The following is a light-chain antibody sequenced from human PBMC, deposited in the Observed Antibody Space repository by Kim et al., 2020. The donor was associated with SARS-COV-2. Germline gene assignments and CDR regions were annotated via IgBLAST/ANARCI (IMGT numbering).Light chain of an antibody. CDR2: GAS. CDR3: QQYGSSPRT. V-gene: IGKV3-20*01. Sequence: SPGERATLSCRASQSVSSSYLAWYQQKPGQAPRLLIYGASSRANGIPDRFSGSGYGTDFTLTISRLEPEDFAVYYCQQYGSSPRTFGQGTKVDIK. J-gene: IGKJ1*01. CDR1: QSVSSSY.